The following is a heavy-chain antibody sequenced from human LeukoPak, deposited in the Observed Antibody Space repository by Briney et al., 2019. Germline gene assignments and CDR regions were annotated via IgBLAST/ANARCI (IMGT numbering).Heavy chain of an antibody. CDR3: ARGGCSGGSCYFDYYYGMDV. Sequence: SETLSLTCTVSAGSIGTYYWSWIRQPPGKGLEWIGYIYYTGNTNYSPSLKSRVTISLDTSKNQLSLKLSSVTAADTAVYYCARGGCSGGSCYFDYYYGMDVWGQGTTVTVSS. D-gene: IGHD2-15*01. CDR1: AGSIGTYY. J-gene: IGHJ6*02. CDR2: IYYTGNT. V-gene: IGHV4-59*01.